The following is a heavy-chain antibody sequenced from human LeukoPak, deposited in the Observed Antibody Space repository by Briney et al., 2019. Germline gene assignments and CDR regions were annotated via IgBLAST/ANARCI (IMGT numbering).Heavy chain of an antibody. D-gene: IGHD1-14*01. CDR1: GFALGRYA. Sequence: PGGSLRLSCVASGFALGRYAMTWVRQAPGKGLEWVSAISGSGGSTYYADSVKGRFTISRDNSKNTLYLQMNSLRAEDTAVYYCAKDRLNREFDYWGQGTLVTVSS. CDR2: ISGSGGST. CDR3: AKDRLNREFDY. V-gene: IGHV3-23*01. J-gene: IGHJ4*02.